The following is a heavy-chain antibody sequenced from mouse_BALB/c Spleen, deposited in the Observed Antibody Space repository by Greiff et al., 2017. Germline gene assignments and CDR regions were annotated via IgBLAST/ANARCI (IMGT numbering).Heavy chain of an antibody. J-gene: IGHJ4*01. CDR3: ARHVYYAMDY. V-gene: IGHV5-4*02. CDR2: ISDGGSYT. Sequence: EVQLVESGGGLVKPGGSLKLSCAASGFTFSDYYMYWVRQTPEKRLEWVATISDGGSYTYYPDSVKGRFTISRDNAKNTLYLQMSSLKSEDTAMYYCARHVYYAMDYWGQGTSVTVSS. CDR1: GFTFSDYY.